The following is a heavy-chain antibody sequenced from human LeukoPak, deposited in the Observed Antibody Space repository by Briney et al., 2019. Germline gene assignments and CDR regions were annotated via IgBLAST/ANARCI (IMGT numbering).Heavy chain of an antibody. D-gene: IGHD3-22*01. J-gene: IGHJ4*02. CDR1: GFIFSSYG. Sequence: GGSLRLSCVASGFIFSSYGMTWVRQAPGKGPEWVSTVSGSGGSTDYADSVKGRFTISRDNSKNTLYLQMNSLRAEDTAVYYCAKRGIEMVNSDWAYYFDYWGQGTLVSVSS. CDR3: AKRGIEMVNSDWAYYFDY. CDR2: VSGSGGST. V-gene: IGHV3-23*01.